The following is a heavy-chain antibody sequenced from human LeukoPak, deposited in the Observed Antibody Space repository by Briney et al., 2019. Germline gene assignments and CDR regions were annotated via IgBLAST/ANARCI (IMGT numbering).Heavy chain of an antibody. V-gene: IGHV3-48*03. J-gene: IGHJ3*02. CDR2: ISSSGSPI. Sequence: GGSLRLSCAASGYTFRSYDMNWVRQAPGKGLEWVSYISSSGSPIYYADSVKGRFTISRDNAKNSLYLQMNSLRDEDTAVYYCARYDNGDHDAFDIWGQGTVVTVSS. CDR3: ARYDNGDHDAFDI. D-gene: IGHD3-10*01. CDR1: GYTFRSYD.